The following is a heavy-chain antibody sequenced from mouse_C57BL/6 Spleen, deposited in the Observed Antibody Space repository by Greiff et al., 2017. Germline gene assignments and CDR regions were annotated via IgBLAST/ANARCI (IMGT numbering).Heavy chain of an antibody. J-gene: IGHJ4*01. CDR3: RNSFYAMDY. CDR1: GYTFTSYW. Sequence: QVQLQQPGAELVRPGTSVKLSCKASGYTFTSYWMHWVKQRPGQGLEWIGVIDPSDSYTNYNQKFKGKATLTVDTSSSTAYMQLSSLTSKDSAVYYCRNSFYAMDYWGQGTSVTVSS. CDR2: IDPSDSYT. D-gene: IGHD2-1*01. V-gene: IGHV1-59*01.